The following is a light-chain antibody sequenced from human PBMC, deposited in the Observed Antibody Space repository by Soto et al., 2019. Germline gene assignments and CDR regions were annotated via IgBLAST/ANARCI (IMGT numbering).Light chain of an antibody. V-gene: IGLV2-8*01. J-gene: IGLJ1*01. Sequence: QSVLTQPPSASGSPGQSVTISCTGTSSDVGGYNYVSWYQHHPGKAPKLMIYEVSKWPSGVPARFSGSKSGNTASLTVSGLQAEDEADYYRSSYAGSTPYVFGTGTKLTVL. CDR1: SSDVGGYNY. CDR2: EVS. CDR3: SSYAGSTPYV.